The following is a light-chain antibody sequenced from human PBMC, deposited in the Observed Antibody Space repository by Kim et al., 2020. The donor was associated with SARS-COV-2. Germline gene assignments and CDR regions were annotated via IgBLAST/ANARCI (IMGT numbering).Light chain of an antibody. CDR1: SSNIGINY. V-gene: IGLV1-47*01. CDR2: RNN. CDR3: AAWDDSLSGWV. Sequence: GPKVTISCSGSSSNIGINYVYWYQQLPGPAPKLLIYRNNQRPAGVPDRFSGSKSGTSASLAISGLRSEDEADYYCAAWDDSLSGWVFGGGTQLTVL. J-gene: IGLJ3*02.